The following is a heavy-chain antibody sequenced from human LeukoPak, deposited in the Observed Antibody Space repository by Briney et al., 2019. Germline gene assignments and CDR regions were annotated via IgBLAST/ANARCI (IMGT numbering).Heavy chain of an antibody. CDR1: GFTFSTYE. CDR3: ARKTFGTVYFDY. V-gene: IGHV3-48*03. Sequence: PGGSLRLSCAASGFTFSTYEMNWVRQAPGKGLEWVSYISPSGTTIYYGESVKGRFTISRDNAKNSVYLQMNSLRVEDTAVYYCARKTFGTVYFDYWGQGILVTVSS. D-gene: IGHD1-1*01. CDR2: ISPSGTTI. J-gene: IGHJ4*02.